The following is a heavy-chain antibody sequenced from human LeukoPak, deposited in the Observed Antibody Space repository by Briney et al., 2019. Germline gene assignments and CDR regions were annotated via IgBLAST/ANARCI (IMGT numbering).Heavy chain of an antibody. CDR3: AKDLQYCSGGSCYSAFDY. V-gene: IGHV3-23*01. J-gene: IGHJ4*02. CDR2: ISGSGGYT. Sequence: GGSLRLSCAASGFTFSSSAMSWVRQAPGKGLEWVSAISGSGGYTNYADSVKGRFTISRDNSKNTLYLQMNSLRVEDTAVYYCAKDLQYCSGGSCYSAFDYWGQGTLVTVSS. D-gene: IGHD2-15*01. CDR1: GFTFSSSA.